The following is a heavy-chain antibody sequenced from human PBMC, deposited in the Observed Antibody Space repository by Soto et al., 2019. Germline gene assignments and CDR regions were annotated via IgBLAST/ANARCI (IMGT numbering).Heavy chain of an antibody. CDR3: ARFYYDILTGYPEDYYYYMDV. D-gene: IGHD3-9*01. CDR2: IYYSGST. J-gene: IGHJ6*03. CDR1: GGSISSYY. V-gene: IGHV4-59*01. Sequence: PSETLSLTCTVSGGSISSYYWSWIRQPPGKGLEWIGYIYYSGSTNYNPSLKSRVTISVDTSKNQFSLKLRSVTAADTAVYYCARFYYDILTGYPEDYYYYMDVWGKGTTVTVSS.